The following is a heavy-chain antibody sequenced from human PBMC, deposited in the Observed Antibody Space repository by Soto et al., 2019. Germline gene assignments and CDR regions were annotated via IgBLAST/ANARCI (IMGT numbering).Heavy chain of an antibody. D-gene: IGHD5-18*01. J-gene: IGHJ4*02. CDR1: CFTFTDHY. V-gene: IGHV3-72*01. CDR3: TREAIQLWFDF. Sequence: LRLSCASSCFTFTDHYMGGVRQVPGKGLEWVGRIRDRPDRYTTDYAASVKDRFIISRDDSKNLLYLHMNNLKTEDSAVYFCTREAIQLWFDFWGQGTLVTVYS. CDR2: IRDRPDRYTT.